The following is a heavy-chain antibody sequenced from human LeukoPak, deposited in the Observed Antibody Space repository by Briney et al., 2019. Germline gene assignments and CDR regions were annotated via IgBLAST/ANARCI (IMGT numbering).Heavy chain of an antibody. Sequence: SETLSLTCSVSGGSISSSSNYWGWIRQPPGKGLEWIGYITAGGSAYSNPSLKDRLFISINTSKRQVSLQLISMTAADAAVYYCARDYRKSGYYYYIDVWGEGTTVTVSS. J-gene: IGHJ6*03. CDR1: GGSISSSSNY. CDR2: ITAGGSA. D-gene: IGHD4-11*01. V-gene: IGHV4-39*07. CDR3: ARDYRKSGYYYYIDV.